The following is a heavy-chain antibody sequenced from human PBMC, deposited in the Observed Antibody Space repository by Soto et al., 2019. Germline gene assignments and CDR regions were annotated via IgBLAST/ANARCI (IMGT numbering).Heavy chain of an antibody. CDR3: ARDQGYSHY. CDR1: GFTFGSYG. V-gene: IGHV3-30*03. Sequence: HLGGSLRLSCAASGFTFGSYGMHWVRLAPGKGLEWVAVISYDGSNKYYADSVKGRFTISRDNSKNTLYLQMNSLRAEDTALYYCARDQGYSHYLGQGTLVTVSS. D-gene: IGHD5-18*01. J-gene: IGHJ4*02. CDR2: ISYDGSNK.